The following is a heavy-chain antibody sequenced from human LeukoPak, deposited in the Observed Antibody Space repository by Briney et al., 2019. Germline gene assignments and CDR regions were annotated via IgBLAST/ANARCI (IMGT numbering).Heavy chain of an antibody. CDR3: ARGSHYSSSWYFDY. J-gene: IGHJ4*02. CDR1: GFTFSSYG. V-gene: IGHV3-23*01. Sequence: GGTLRLSCAASGFTFSSYGMSWVRQAPGKGLEWVSAISGSGGSTYYADSVKGRFTISRDNAKNSLYLQMNSLRAEDTAVYYCARGSHYSSSWYFDYWGQGTLVTVSS. D-gene: IGHD6-13*01. CDR2: ISGSGGST.